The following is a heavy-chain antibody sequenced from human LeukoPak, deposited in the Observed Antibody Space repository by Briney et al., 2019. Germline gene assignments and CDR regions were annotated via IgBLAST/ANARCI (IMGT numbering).Heavy chain of an antibody. D-gene: IGHD3-3*01. CDR3: ASPANYDFWSGYTPIAFDI. CDR1: GGSISSYY. J-gene: IGHJ3*02. V-gene: IGHV4-59*12. Sequence: SETLSLTCTVSGGSISSYYWSWIRQPPGKGLEWIGYIYYSGSTNYNPSLKSRVTISVDRSKNQFSLKLSSVTAADTAVYYCASPANYDFWSGYTPIAFDIWGQGTMVTVSS. CDR2: IYYSGST.